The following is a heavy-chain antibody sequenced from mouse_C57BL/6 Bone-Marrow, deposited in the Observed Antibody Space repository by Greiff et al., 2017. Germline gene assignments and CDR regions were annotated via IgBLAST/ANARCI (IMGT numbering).Heavy chain of an antibody. CDR2: IDPSDSYT. Sequence: VQLQQPGAELVRPGTSVKLSCKASGYTFTSYWMHWVKQRPGQGLEWIGVIDPSDSYTNYNQKFKGKATLTVDTSSSTAYMQLSSLTSEDSAVYYCASIYYYGSSYRAMDYWGQGTSVTVSS. CDR1: GYTFTSYW. D-gene: IGHD1-1*01. J-gene: IGHJ4*01. V-gene: IGHV1-59*01. CDR3: ASIYYYGSSYRAMDY.